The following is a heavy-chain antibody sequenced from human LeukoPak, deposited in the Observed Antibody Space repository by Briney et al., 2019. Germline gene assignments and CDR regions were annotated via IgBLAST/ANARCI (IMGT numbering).Heavy chain of an antibody. CDR1: GFTFDDYA. Sequence: PGRSLRLSCAASGFTFDDYAMHWVRQAPGKGLEWVSGISWSSGSIGYADSVKGRFTISRDNAKNSLYLQMNSLRAEDTALYYCAKGAVAGDYYYYGMDVWGQGTTVTVSS. J-gene: IGHJ6*02. CDR2: ISWSSGSI. CDR3: AKGAVAGDYYYYGMDV. V-gene: IGHV3-9*01. D-gene: IGHD6-19*01.